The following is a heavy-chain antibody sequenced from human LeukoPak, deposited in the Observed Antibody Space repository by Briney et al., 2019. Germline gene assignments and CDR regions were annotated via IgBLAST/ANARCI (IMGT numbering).Heavy chain of an antibody. D-gene: IGHD3-22*01. J-gene: IGHJ3*02. CDR1: GFPFSSYG. CDR2: ISGSGGST. V-gene: IGHV3-23*01. Sequence: GSLKLSCAASGFPFSSYGMSWVRQAPGKGLEWVSAISGSGGSTYYAESVKGRFTISRDNSKNKLYLQMNSLRAEDTAVYYCAKDLRFDYYDSSGYYYADDAFDIWSQGTMVTVSS. CDR3: AKDLRFDYYDSSGYYYADDAFDI.